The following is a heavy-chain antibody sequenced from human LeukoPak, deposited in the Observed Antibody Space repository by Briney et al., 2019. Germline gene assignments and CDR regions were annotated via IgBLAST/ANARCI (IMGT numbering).Heavy chain of an antibody. CDR2: IFSGGTT. CDR3: ARFSGYSYGAYFDY. Sequence: GGSLRLSCAASGFTVSSNHMSWVRQAPGKGLEWVSVIFSGGTTYYADSVKGRFTISRDNSKNTLYLQMNSPRADDTAVYYCARFSGYSYGAYFDYWGQGTLVTVSS. J-gene: IGHJ4*02. D-gene: IGHD5-18*01. V-gene: IGHV3-53*01. CDR1: GFTVSSNH.